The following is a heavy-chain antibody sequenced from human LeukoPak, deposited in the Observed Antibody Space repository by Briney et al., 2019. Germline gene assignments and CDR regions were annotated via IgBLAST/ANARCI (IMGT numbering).Heavy chain of an antibody. D-gene: IGHD3-16*01. CDR3: TRGAGWLIDY. Sequence: SETLSLTCTVSGGSISSYYWSWIRQPPGKGLEWIGYIYYSGSTNYNPSLKSRVTISANTSKNQFSLKLNSLTTADTAVYYCTRGAGWLIDYWGQGILVTVSS. CDR2: IYYSGST. J-gene: IGHJ4*02. V-gene: IGHV4-59*01. CDR1: GGSISSYY.